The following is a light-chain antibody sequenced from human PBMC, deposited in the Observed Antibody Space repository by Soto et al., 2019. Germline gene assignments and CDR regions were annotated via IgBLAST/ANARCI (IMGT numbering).Light chain of an antibody. Sequence: QSALTQPASVSGSPGQSITISCTGTSSDAGNYNFVSWYQQHPGKAPKVIIYEDSTRPSGVSNRISGSKSGNPASVTISGLQAEDEADYYFCSYAGSSTSVVFGGGTKLTVL. CDR1: SSDAGNYNF. CDR2: EDS. CDR3: CSYAGSSTSVV. V-gene: IGLV2-23*01. J-gene: IGLJ2*01.